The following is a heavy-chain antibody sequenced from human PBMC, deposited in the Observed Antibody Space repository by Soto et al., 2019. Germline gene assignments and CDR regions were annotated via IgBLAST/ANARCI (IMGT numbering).Heavy chain of an antibody. V-gene: IGHV1-18*01. CDR2: ISAYNGNT. Sequence: ASVKVSCKASGYTFTSYGISWVRQAPGQGLEWMGWISAYNGNTNYAQKLQGRVTMTTDTSTSTAYMELRSLRSDDTAVYYCAGEGMATVTRYEMAYGMDVWGQGATVTVSS. CDR1: GYTFTSYG. CDR3: AGEGMATVTRYEMAYGMDV. J-gene: IGHJ6*02. D-gene: IGHD4-17*01.